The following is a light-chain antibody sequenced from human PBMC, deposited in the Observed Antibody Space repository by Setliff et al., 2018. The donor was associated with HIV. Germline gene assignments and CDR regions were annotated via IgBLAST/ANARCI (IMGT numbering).Light chain of an antibody. CDR2: DVT. Sequence: QSALTQPRSVSGSPGQSVTISCTGTSSDVGGHDYVSWYQEHPGKAPKLMIYDVTKRPSGVPDRFSGSKSGNTASLTISGLQAEDEADYYCCSYAGSYTSYVLFGGGTKVTVL. CDR1: SSDVGGHDY. V-gene: IGLV2-11*01. J-gene: IGLJ2*01. CDR3: CSYAGSYTSYVL.